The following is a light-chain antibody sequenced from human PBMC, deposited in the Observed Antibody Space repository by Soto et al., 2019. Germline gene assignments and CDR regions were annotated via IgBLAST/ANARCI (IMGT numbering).Light chain of an antibody. CDR1: QSISSS. CDR3: QQYNNWPKT. J-gene: IGKJ1*01. CDR2: GTT. V-gene: IGKV3-15*01. Sequence: EIVMTRSPATLSVSPGERATLSCRASQSISSSLAWYQQRPGQAPRLLIYGTTTRAAGVPSRFSGSGSGAEFNLTISSLQSEDFAFYYCQQYNNWPKTFGQGTKVDIK.